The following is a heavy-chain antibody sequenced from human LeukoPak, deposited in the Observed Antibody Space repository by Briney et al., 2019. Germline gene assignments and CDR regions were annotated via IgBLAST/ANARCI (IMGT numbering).Heavy chain of an antibody. J-gene: IGHJ6*03. CDR2: VSAYNGNT. Sequence: AAVTLSCTASGGSFSSYAFSWVRHAPGQGLEWMGWVSAYNGNTNYAQNLQGRVTITTDRSTSTAYMELRSLRSDDTAVYSCARFPQGEWWGTQCYYYYMDVWGQGTTVTVSS. CDR1: GGSFSSYA. CDR3: ARFPQGEWWGTQCYYYYMDV. D-gene: IGHD2-15*01. V-gene: IGHV1-18*01.